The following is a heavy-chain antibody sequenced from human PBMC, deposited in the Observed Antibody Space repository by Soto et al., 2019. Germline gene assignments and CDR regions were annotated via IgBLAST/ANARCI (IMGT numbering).Heavy chain of an antibody. Sequence: SETLSLTCTVSGGSISSGDYYWCWIRQPPGKGLEWIGYIYYSGNTYYNPSLKSRVTISVDTSKNQFSLKLSSVTAADTAVYYCARERADGGKIYWGQGTLVTVSS. CDR1: GGSISSGDYY. CDR3: ARERADGGKIY. J-gene: IGHJ4*02. CDR2: IYYSGNT. D-gene: IGHD2-15*01. V-gene: IGHV4-30-4*01.